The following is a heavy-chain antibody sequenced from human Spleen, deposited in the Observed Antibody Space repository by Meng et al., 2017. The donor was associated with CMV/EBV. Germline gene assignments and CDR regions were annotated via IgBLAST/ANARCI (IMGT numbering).Heavy chain of an antibody. J-gene: IGHJ3*02. CDR1: GYTFTGYY. CDR3: ARGVPITMVRGDLYAFDI. CDR2: INPNSGGT. D-gene: IGHD3-10*01. V-gene: IGHV1-2*02. Sequence: ASVKVSCKASGYTFTGYYMPWVRQAPGQGLEWMGWINPNSGGTNYAQKFQGRVTMTRDTSISTAYMELSRLRSDDTAVYYCARGVPITMVRGDLYAFDIWGQGTMVTVSS.